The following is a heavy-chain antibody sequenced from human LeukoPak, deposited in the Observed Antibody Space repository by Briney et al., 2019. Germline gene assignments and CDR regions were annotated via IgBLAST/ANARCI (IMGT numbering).Heavy chain of an antibody. V-gene: IGHV3-7*01. CDR3: ATYTHWVAGDV. CDR1: GFTFSDSW. CDR2: MNQDGSAK. D-gene: IGHD3-16*01. Sequence: QPGRSLRLSCAASGFTFSDSWMSWVRQAPGKGLEWVANMNQDGSAKDYVDSVKGRFTISRDNARNSLYLQMSSLRAEDTAVYYCATYTHWVAGDVWGQGTTVTVSS. J-gene: IGHJ6*02.